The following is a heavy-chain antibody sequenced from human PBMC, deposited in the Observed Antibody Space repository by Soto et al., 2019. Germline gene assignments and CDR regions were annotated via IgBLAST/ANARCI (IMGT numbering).Heavy chain of an antibody. Sequence: QVQLVQAGAEVKKPGASVKVSCKASGYTFTSFDINWVRQATGQGLEWLGCMNPNSGNTGYSQKFQGRVTMTANTSISKADKELSSLRSEGTAVYYCRRDRSYYYDSSGIGGASYYYGMDVWGQGTTFTVSS. D-gene: IGHD3-22*01. CDR3: RRDRSYYYDSSGIGGASYYYGMDV. CDR1: GYTFTSFD. CDR2: MNPNSGNT. J-gene: IGHJ6*02. V-gene: IGHV1-8*01.